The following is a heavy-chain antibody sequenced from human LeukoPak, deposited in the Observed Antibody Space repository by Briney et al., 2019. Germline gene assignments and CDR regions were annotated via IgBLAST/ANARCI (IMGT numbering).Heavy chain of an antibody. J-gene: IGHJ2*01. V-gene: IGHV3-23*01. CDR2: ISGSGGST. D-gene: IGHD4-17*01. Sequence: GGSLRLSGAASGFTFSSYAMSWVRQAPGKGLEWVSSISGSGGSTYYADSVKGRFTISRDNSKNTMSLQMNSLRADDTTVYYCVRDSYGGYFDLWGRGTLVTVSS. CDR1: GFTFSSYA. CDR3: VRDSYGGYFDL.